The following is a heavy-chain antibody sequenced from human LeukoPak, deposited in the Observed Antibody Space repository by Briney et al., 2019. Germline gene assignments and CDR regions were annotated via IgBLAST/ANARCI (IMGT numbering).Heavy chain of an antibody. CDR1: GFIFSSHW. V-gene: IGHV3-7*01. Sequence: PGGSLRLSCAASGFIFSSHWMSWVRQAPGKGLEWVANINLDGNDKNYVDSVKGRFTISRDNAKNSLYLQMNSLRADDTAMYYCVRSGSYFPKWGQGTLVTVSS. D-gene: IGHD1-26*01. J-gene: IGHJ4*02. CDR2: INLDGNDK. CDR3: VRSGSYFPK.